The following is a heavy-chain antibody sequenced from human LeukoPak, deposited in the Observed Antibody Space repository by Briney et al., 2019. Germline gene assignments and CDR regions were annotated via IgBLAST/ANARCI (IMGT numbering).Heavy chain of an antibody. CDR3: ARDRGYGLDYFDY. CDR1: GGTFSSYA. D-gene: IGHD5-12*01. CDR2: IIPIFGTA. V-gene: IGHV1-69*13. Sequence: SVKVSCKASGGTFSSYAISWVRQAPGQGLEWMGGIIPIFGTANYAQKFQGRVTITADESTSTAYMELSSLRSEDTAVYYCARDRGYGLDYFDYWGQATLVTVSS. J-gene: IGHJ4*02.